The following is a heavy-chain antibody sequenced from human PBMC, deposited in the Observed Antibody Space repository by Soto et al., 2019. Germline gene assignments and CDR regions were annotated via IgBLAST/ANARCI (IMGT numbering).Heavy chain of an antibody. V-gene: IGHV1-69*13. Sequence: SVKVSCKASGGTFSSYAISWVRQAPGQGLEWMGGIIPIFGTANYAQKFQGRVTITADESTSTAYMELSSLRSEDTAVYYCANSLYGSGSYYKFSSWFDPWGQGTLVTVSS. D-gene: IGHD3-10*01. CDR2: IIPIFGTA. CDR1: GGTFSSYA. CDR3: ANSLYGSGSYYKFSSWFDP. J-gene: IGHJ5*02.